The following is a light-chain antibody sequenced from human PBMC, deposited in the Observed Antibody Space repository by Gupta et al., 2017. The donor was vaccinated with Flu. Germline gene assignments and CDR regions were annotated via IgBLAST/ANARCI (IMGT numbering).Light chain of an antibody. CDR3: QVWDSSSDHPNYV. Sequence: SYVLTQPPSVSVAPGKTATITCGGNNIGDKSVHWYQQKPGQAPVLVVYDDSDRPSGIPERFSGSNSGNTATLTISRVEAGEEADYYCQVWDSSSDHPNYVFGPGTKVTVL. CDR2: DDS. CDR1: NIGDKS. J-gene: IGLJ1*01. V-gene: IGLV3-21*03.